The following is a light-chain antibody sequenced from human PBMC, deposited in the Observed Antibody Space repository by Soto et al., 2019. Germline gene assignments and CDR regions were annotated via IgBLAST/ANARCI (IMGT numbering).Light chain of an antibody. CDR2: PVS. CDR3: CSYAGNTTFK. CDR1: NSDVGNYNL. Sequence: QSVLTQPASVSGSPGQWITISCAGTNSDVGNYNLVSWYQHHPGKAPRLIIYPVSKRPSGISDRFSGSKSGSTASLTISGLQPEDEADYHCCSYAGNTTFKFGGGTKLTVL. V-gene: IGLV2-23*02. J-gene: IGLJ2*01.